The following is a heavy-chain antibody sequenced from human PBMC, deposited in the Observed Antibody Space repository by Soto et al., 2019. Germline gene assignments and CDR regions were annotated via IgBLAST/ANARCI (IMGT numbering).Heavy chain of an antibody. CDR1: GGTFSSYA. V-gene: IGHV1-69*01. CDR3: ARYCSGGSCYPGGGYYYGMDV. J-gene: IGHJ6*02. Sequence: QVQLVQSGAEVKKPGSSVKVSCKASGGTFSSYAISWVRQAPGQGLEWMGGIIPIFGTANYAQKFQGRVTITADESTRTAYMELSSLRSEDTAVYYCARYCSGGSCYPGGGYYYGMDVWGQGTTVTVSS. CDR2: IIPIFGTA. D-gene: IGHD2-15*01.